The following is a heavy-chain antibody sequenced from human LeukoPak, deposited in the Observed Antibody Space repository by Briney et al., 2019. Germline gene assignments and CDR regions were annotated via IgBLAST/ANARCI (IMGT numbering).Heavy chain of an antibody. J-gene: IGHJ4*02. D-gene: IGHD5-24*01. CDR1: GFTFSSYW. CDR3: ARGYRRDGYTLYYFDY. CDR2: INSDGSST. Sequence: PGGSLRLSXAASGFTFSSYWMHWVRQAPGKGLVWVSRINSDGSSTSYADSVKGRFTISRDNAKNTLYLQMNSLRAEDTAVYYCARGYRRDGYTLYYFDYWGQGTLVTVSS. V-gene: IGHV3-74*01.